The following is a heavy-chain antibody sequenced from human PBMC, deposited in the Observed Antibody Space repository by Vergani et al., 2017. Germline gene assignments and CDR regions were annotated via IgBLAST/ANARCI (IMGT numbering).Heavy chain of an antibody. Sequence: QVQLVQSGAEVKKPGASVKVSCKASGYTFTGYYMHWVRQAPGQGLEWMGWINPNSGGTNYEQKFQGRVTMTRDTSISTAYMELSRLRSDDTAVYYCARGSYYGSSGYPREDYWGQGTLVTVSS. CDR3: ARGSYYGSSGYPREDY. J-gene: IGHJ4*02. CDR2: INPNSGGT. D-gene: IGHD3-22*01. V-gene: IGHV1-2*02. CDR1: GYTFTGYY.